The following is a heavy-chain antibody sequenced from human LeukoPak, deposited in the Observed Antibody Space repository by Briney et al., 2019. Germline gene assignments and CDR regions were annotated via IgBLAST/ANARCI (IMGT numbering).Heavy chain of an antibody. J-gene: IGHJ4*02. V-gene: IGHV3-23*01. D-gene: IGHD3-16*01. Sequence: GGSLRLSCAASGFTFSTYAMSWVRQAPGKGLEWVSGISGSGGSTYYADSVKGRFTISRDNSKNTLYLQMNILRAEDTAVYYCARSRGPNTFGGVHDYWGQGTLVTVSS. CDR1: GFTFSTYA. CDR2: ISGSGGST. CDR3: ARSRGPNTFGGVHDY.